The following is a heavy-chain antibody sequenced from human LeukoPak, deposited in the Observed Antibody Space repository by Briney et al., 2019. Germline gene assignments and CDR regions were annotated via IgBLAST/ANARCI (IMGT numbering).Heavy chain of an antibody. CDR1: GYTFTGYY. D-gene: IGHD5-18*01. CDR2: INPNSGGT. Sequence: ASVKVPCKASGYTFTGYYMHWVRQAPGQGLEWMGWINPNSGGTNYAQKFQGRVTMTRDTSISTAYMELSRLRSDDTAVYYCARVQIQLWFGFDYWGQGTLVTVSS. CDR3: ARVQIQLWFGFDY. J-gene: IGHJ4*02. V-gene: IGHV1-2*02.